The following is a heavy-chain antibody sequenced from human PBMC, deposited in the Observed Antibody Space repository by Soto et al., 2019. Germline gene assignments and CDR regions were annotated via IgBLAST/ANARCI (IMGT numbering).Heavy chain of an antibody. CDR3: ARGGSSIVVVVAATPAFDI. Sequence: QVQLQQWGAGLLKPSETLSLTCAVYGGSFSGYYWSWIRQPPGKGLEGIGEINHSGSTNYNPSLKSRVTISVDTSKNQLSLKLSSVTAADTAVYYCARGGSSIVVVVAATPAFDIWGQGTMVTVSS. D-gene: IGHD2-15*01. CDR1: GGSFSGYY. V-gene: IGHV4-34*01. CDR2: INHSGST. J-gene: IGHJ3*02.